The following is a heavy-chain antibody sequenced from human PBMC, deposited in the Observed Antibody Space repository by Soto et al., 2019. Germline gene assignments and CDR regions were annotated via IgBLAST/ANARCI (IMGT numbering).Heavy chain of an antibody. Sequence: SETLSLTCTVSGGSISSGDYYWSWIRQPPGKGLEWIGCIYYSGSTYHNTSLKSRVTISVDTSKNQFSLKLSSVTAADTAVYYCALTGYYDVDYWGQGTLVTVSS. CDR3: ALTGYYDVDY. D-gene: IGHD3-9*01. CDR1: GGSISSGDYY. J-gene: IGHJ4*02. CDR2: IYYSGST. V-gene: IGHV4-30-4*01.